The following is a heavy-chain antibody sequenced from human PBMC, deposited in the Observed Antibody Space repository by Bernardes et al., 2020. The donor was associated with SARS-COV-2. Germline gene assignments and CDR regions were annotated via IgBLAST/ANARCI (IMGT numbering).Heavy chain of an antibody. CDR1: GFTFSRYW. CDR3: AREGLRDGSGYYYYFDY. D-gene: IGHD3-22*01. CDR2: INPDGSVI. J-gene: IGHJ4*02. Sequence: GGSLRLSCVTSGFTFSRYWMSWVRQAPGKGLEWVANINPDGSVIYYMDFVEGRFAISRDNAKNSLSLQMNSLRAEDTAVYYCAREGLRDGSGYYYYFDYWGQGTLVTVSS. V-gene: IGHV3-7*04.